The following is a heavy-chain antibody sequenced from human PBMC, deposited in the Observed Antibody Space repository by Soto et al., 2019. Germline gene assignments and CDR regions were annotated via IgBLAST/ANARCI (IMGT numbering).Heavy chain of an antibody. D-gene: IGHD3-9*01. J-gene: IGHJ4*02. CDR3: GRLEGLATISYYFDY. Sequence: SETLSLTCTVSGGSIISSSSYWGWIRQPPGKGLEWVGSIYYLGNTYYNPSLGSRVTISVDKSKNQFSLKLMSLSAADTAVYYCGRLEGLATISYYFDYWGQGALVTVSS. CDR1: GGSIISSSSY. V-gene: IGHV4-39*01. CDR2: IYYLGNT.